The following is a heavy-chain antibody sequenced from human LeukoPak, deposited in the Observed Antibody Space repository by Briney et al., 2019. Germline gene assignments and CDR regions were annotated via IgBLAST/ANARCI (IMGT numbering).Heavy chain of an antibody. V-gene: IGHV4-4*07. CDR1: GGSMSTYA. CDR3: GRDDPGYFDT. CDR2: SYSSGTN. D-gene: IGHD1-1*01. Sequence: SETLSLTCTVSGGSMSTYAWSWIRQSAGKGLEWIGRSYSSGTNSYNPSLRSRVSMSLDTFTKQVSLGMTAVTAAATSVFSCGRDDPGYFDTWGQGTLVTVSS. J-gene: IGHJ5*02.